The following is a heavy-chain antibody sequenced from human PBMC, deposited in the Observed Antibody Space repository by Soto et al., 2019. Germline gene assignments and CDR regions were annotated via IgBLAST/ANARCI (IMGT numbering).Heavy chain of an antibody. D-gene: IGHD6-19*01. CDR2: ISAYNGNT. Sequence: ASVKVSCKASGYTFTSYGISWVRQAPGQGLEWMGWISAYNGNTNYAQKLQGRVTMTTDTSTSTAYMELRSLRSDDTAVYYCATHDSGWSDDLPDIWGQGTMVTVSS. V-gene: IGHV1-18*01. J-gene: IGHJ3*02. CDR1: GYTFTSYG. CDR3: ATHDSGWSDDLPDI.